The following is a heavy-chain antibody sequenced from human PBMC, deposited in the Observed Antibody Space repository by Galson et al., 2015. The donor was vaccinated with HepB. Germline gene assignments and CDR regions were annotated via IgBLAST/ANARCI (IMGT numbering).Heavy chain of an antibody. J-gene: IGHJ4*02. CDR2: INQDGTQT. CDR3: VTDTWRSIDS. Sequence: SLRLSCAASRFSRFTFTAYWMAWVRQSPGKGLEWVAKINQDGTQTSYLDSVKGRFAISRDNAKNSPYLQMNSLRAEDTAVYYCVTDTWRSIDSWGQGTLVTVSS. D-gene: IGHD1-1*01. V-gene: IGHV3-7*03. CDR1: RFSRFTFTAYW.